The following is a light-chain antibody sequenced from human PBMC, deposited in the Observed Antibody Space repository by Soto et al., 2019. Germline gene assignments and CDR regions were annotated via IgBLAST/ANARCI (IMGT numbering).Light chain of an antibody. CDR1: QDISNY. V-gene: IGKV1-33*01. J-gene: IGKJ5*01. Sequence: DIPITQSPYSLSASVGDRVTITCQASQDISNYLNWYQQKPGKAPKLLIYDASNLETGVPSMFSGSGSGTDFTFTISSMQPEDIATYNCQQYDNLPITLGQVTRLEIK. CDR3: QQYDNLPIT. CDR2: DAS.